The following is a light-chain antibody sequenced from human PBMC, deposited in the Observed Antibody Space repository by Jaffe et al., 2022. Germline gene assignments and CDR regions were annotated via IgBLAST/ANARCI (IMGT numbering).Light chain of an antibody. Sequence: EVAVTQSPVTLSVSPGERATLSCRASQSVKRNLAWYQQKPGQAPRLLIYAASIRATGIPARFSGSGSGTEFILTISSLQSEDFAIYYCQQYETWPPGKPFGQGTKVEIK. CDR1: QSVKRN. CDR3: QQYETWPPGKP. CDR2: AAS. V-gene: IGKV3-15*01. J-gene: IGKJ1*01.